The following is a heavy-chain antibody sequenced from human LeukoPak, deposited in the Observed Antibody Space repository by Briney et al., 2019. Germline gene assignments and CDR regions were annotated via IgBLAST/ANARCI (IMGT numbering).Heavy chain of an antibody. CDR2: INHSGST. J-gene: IGHJ5*02. V-gene: IGHV4-34*01. CDR1: GFTFNSYG. Sequence: PGGSLRLSCVASGFTFNSYGMSWIRQPPGKGLEWIGEINHSGSTNYNPSLKSRVTISVDTSKNQFSLKLSSVPAADTAVYYCARAPGYSSPSGGLDPWGQGTLVTVSS. CDR3: ARAPGYSSPSGGLDP. D-gene: IGHD6-6*01.